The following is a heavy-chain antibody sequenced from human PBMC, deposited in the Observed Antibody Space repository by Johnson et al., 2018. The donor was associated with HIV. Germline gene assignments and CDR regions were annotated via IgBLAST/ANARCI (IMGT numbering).Heavy chain of an antibody. CDR3: AREKTTPDAFDF. D-gene: IGHD1-1*01. CDR2: IYSGGST. V-gene: IGHV3-66*01. CDR1: GFTVSSNY. J-gene: IGHJ3*01. Sequence: VQLVESGGGVVQPGGSLRLSCAASGFTVSSNYMSWVRQAPGKGLEWVSVIYSGGSTYYADSVKGRFTISRDNSKNTLYLQMNSLRAEYTAVCYCAREKTTPDAFDFGGKGTMVSV.